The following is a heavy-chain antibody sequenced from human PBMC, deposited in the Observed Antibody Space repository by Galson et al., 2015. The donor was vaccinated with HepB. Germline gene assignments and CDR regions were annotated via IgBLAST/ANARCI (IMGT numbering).Heavy chain of an antibody. D-gene: IGHD4-17*01. CDR3: TYSDHLETDY. Sequence: SLRLSCAASGFTFSSYAMHWVRQAPGKGLEWVAFISHAGTTEDYADSVRGRFSVSRDNSKDTLYLQMNRLRTDDTAVYWCTYSDHLETDYGGQGTLVTVSS. V-gene: IGHV3-30*04. J-gene: IGHJ4*02. CDR2: ISHAGTTE. CDR1: GFTFSSYA.